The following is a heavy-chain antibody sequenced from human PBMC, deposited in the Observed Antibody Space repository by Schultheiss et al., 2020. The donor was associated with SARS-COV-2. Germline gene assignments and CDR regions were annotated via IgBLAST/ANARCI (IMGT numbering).Heavy chain of an antibody. V-gene: IGHV4-34*01. Sequence: SETLSLTCAVYGGSFSGYYWSWIRQPPGKGLEWIGEINHSGSTNYNPSLKSLVTISVDTSKNQFSLKLSSVTAADTAVYYCARRGWDIVVVPAAINYYYYMDVWCKGTTVTVS. D-gene: IGHD2-2*01. CDR2: INHSGST. J-gene: IGHJ6*03. CDR3: ARRGWDIVVVPAAINYYYYMDV. CDR1: GGSFSGYY.